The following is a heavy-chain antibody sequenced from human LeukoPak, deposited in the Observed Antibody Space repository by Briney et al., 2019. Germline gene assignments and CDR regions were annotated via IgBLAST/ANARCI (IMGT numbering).Heavy chain of an antibody. Sequence: GESLKISCAASGFTFSSYAMSWVRQAPGKGLEWVSAISGSGGSTYYADSVKGRFTISRDNSKNTLYLQMNSLRAEDTAVYYCAKDKIFSGWPPFDYWGQGTLVTVSS. J-gene: IGHJ4*02. D-gene: IGHD6-19*01. V-gene: IGHV3-23*01. CDR2: ISGSGGST. CDR3: AKDKIFSGWPPFDY. CDR1: GFTFSSYA.